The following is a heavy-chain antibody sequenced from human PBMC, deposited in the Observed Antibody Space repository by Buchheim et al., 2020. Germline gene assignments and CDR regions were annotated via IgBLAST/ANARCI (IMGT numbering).Heavy chain of an antibody. Sequence: EVQLLESGGGLVQPGGSLRLSCAASGFTFSSYAMSWVRQAPGKGLEWVSAISGSGGSTYYADSVKGRFTISRDNSKNTLYLQMNSLRAVDTAVYYCAKDQERYYDSSGYYSGMDYWGQGTL. CDR1: GFTFSSYA. CDR3: AKDQERYYDSSGYYSGMDY. J-gene: IGHJ4*02. V-gene: IGHV3-23*01. D-gene: IGHD3-22*01. CDR2: ISGSGGST.